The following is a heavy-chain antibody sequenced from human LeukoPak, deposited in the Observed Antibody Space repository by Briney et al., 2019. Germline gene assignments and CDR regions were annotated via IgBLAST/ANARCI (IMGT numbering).Heavy chain of an antibody. J-gene: IGHJ4*02. CDR2: INSDGSST. V-gene: IGHV3-74*01. D-gene: IGHD3-16*02. CDR3: TRALSDNVWGTYRLGY. CDR1: EFTFDSYW. Sequence: PGGSLRLSCAPPEFTFDSYWMYWVRQAPGKRLWWVSRINSDGSSTSYADSVKGRFTISRDNAKNTLYMQMNSLRAEDTAVYYCTRALSDNVWGTYRLGYWGQGTLVTVSS.